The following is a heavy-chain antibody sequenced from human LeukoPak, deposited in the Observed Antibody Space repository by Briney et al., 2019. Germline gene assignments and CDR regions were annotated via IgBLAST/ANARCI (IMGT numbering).Heavy chain of an antibody. CDR1: GFTFSDYY. V-gene: IGHV3-11*05. CDR3: AKEGTTVVTPFDC. Sequence: GGSLRLSCAASGFTFSDYYMSWIRQAPGKGLECVSYISGSSGYTRYGDSVKGRFTISRDNFKNTLYLQMSSLRAEDTAVYYCAKEGTTVVTPFDCWGQGTLVTVSS. CDR2: ISGSSGYT. J-gene: IGHJ4*02. D-gene: IGHD4-23*01.